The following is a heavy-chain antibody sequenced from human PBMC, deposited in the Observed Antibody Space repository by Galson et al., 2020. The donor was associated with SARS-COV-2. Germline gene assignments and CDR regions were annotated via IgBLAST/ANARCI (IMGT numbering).Heavy chain of an antibody. D-gene: IGHD2-2*01. CDR1: GGSISSGDYY. J-gene: IGHJ6*03. Sequence: SETLSLTCTVSGGSISSGDYYWSWIRQPPGKGLEWIGYIYYSGSTYYNPSLKSRVTISVDTSKNQFSLKLSSVTAADTAVYYCARSAAIVRYYYYYMDVWGKGTTVTVSS. V-gene: IGHV4-30-4*01. CDR2: IYYSGST. CDR3: ARSAAIVRYYYYYMDV.